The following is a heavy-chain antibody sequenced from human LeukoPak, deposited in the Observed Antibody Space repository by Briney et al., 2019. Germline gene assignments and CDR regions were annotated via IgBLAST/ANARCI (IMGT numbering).Heavy chain of an antibody. CDR3: ARAPNYSGSGSPLWDF. Sequence: PGGSLRLSCAASGFTFSSYAMSWVRQAPGKGLEWVSAISGSGGSTYYADSVKGRFTISRDNSKNTLYLQMNSLRAEDTAVYYCARAPNYSGSGSPLWDFWGQGTLVTVSS. V-gene: IGHV3-23*01. J-gene: IGHJ4*02. D-gene: IGHD3-10*01. CDR1: GFTFSSYA. CDR2: ISGSGGST.